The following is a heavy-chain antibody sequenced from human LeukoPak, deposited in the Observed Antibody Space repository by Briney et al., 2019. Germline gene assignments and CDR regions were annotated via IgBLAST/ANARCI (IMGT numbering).Heavy chain of an antibody. D-gene: IGHD6-6*01. V-gene: IGHV1-2*02. CDR3: ARGDLSYSSSPPGHRPQDY. J-gene: IGHJ4*02. CDR1: GYTVTGSL. CDR2: INPNSGGT. Sequence: ASVRASCTASGYTVTGSLVHWVREAAGQGVEWLGWINPNSGGTNYAQTFQGRVTLTRDTSISTAYLALSRLRSHDTAVYYCARGDLSYSSSPPGHRPQDYWGQGTLVTVSS.